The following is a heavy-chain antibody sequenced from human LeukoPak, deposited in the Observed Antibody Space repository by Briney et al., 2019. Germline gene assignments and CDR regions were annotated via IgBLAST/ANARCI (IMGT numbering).Heavy chain of an antibody. CDR3: ARDYSILHHYYYGMDV. CDR2: ISSRSSYI. J-gene: IGHJ6*02. V-gene: IGHV3-21*01. CDR1: GFSFTTST. Sequence: GGSLRLSCAASGFSFTTSTMNWVRQAPGKGLEWVSSISSRSSYIYYADSVKGRFTISRDNAKNSLYLQMNSLRAEDTAVYYCARDYSILHHYYYGMDVWGQGTTVTVSS. D-gene: IGHD2-8*01.